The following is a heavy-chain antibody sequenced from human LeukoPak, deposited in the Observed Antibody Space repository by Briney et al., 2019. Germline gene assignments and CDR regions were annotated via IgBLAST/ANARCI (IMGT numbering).Heavy chain of an antibody. J-gene: IGHJ4*02. Sequence: SETLSLTCTVSGGSISNYYWSWIRQSPGKGLEWIGDIYYSGSTNYNPSLKSRVTISVDTSRNQFSPKLTSVPAADTAVYYLARGPPNNESDYDFSSGYYTGLPYFFDFWGQGSLVTVSS. D-gene: IGHD3-3*01. CDR1: GGSISNYY. V-gene: IGHV4-59*01. CDR3: ARGPPNNESDYDFSSGYYTGLPYFFDF. CDR2: IYYSGST.